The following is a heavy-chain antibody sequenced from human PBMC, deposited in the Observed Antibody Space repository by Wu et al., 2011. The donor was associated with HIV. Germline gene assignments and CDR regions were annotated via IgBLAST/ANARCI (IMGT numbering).Heavy chain of an antibody. CDR2: IHPGGSDT. CDR3: ARVDSSGWYKGAFDI. J-gene: IGHJ3*02. V-gene: IGHV5-51*01. Sequence: IHPGGSDTRYSPSFQGQVTISADKSISAAYLQWSSLKAADTAMYYCARVDSSGWYKGAFDIWGQGTLVTVSS. D-gene: IGHD6-19*01.